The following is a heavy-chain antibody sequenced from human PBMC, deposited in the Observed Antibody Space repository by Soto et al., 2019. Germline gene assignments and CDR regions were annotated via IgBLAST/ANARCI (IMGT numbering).Heavy chain of an antibody. D-gene: IGHD3-3*02. CDR3: ARGIRRNWFDP. CDR2: IYYSGST. J-gene: IGHJ5*02. V-gene: IGHV4-30-4*01. Sequence: SGTLSHTCPVSCCSLSSGYYYWSWVRQPPGKGLEWIGYIYYSGSTYYNPSLKSRVTISVDTSKNQFSLKLSSVTAADTAVYYCARGIRRNWFDPWGQGTLVTVSS. CDR1: CCSLSSGYYY.